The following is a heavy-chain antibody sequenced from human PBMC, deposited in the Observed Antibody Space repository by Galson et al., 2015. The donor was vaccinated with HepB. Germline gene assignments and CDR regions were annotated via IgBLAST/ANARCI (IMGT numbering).Heavy chain of an antibody. J-gene: IGHJ6*02. D-gene: IGHD6-13*01. V-gene: IGHV1-58*01. Sequence: SVKVSCKASGFTFTSSAVQWVRQARGQRLEWIGWIVVGSGNTNYAQKFQERVTITRDMSTSTAYMEPSSLRSEDTAVYYCAAEKGSSWYIHIHYYYYYGMDVWGQGTTVTVSS. CDR1: GFTFTSSA. CDR3: AAEKGSSWYIHIHYYYYYGMDV. CDR2: IVVGSGNT.